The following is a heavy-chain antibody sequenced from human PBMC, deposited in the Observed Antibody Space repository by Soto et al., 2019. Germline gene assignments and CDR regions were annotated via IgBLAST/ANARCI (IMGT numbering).Heavy chain of an antibody. V-gene: IGHV2-26*01. CDR2: IDSSGEK. CDR3: ARRHLAVAVSPWFDP. CDR1: GLSITDSEMG. J-gene: IGHJ5*02. D-gene: IGHD6-19*01. Sequence: QVTLKESGPVLVKPTETLTLRCTVSGLSITDSEMGVSWIRQPPGQPLEWLAHIDSSGEKSYRTFLKSRLAISKDTSKSQIVLTMTTMDPADTATYYCARRHLAVAVSPWFDPWGQRIPVTVSS.